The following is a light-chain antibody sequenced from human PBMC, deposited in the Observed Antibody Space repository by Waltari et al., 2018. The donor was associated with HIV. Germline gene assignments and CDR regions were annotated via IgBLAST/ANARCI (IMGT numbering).Light chain of an antibody. CDR1: SSHVGSADL. V-gene: IGLV2-23*02. Sequence: QSALTQPASVSGSPGQSITISYPGTSSHVGSADLVPRYQQPPGEAPKLIIYEVTKRPSGVSNRFSGSKSGNTASLTISGLQAEDEADYYCCSCPRSGIRYVFGTGTKVTVL. CDR2: EVT. CDR3: CSCPRSGIRYV. J-gene: IGLJ1*01.